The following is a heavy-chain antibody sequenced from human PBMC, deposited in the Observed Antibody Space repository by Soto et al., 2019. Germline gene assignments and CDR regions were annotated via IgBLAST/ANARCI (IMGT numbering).Heavy chain of an antibody. CDR1: GFTFNNYA. Sequence: PGGSLRLSCEASGFTFNNYAMSWVRQAPGKGLEWVSVISGSGGSTYYADSVKGRFTISRDNSKNTLYLQINSLRAEDTAVYYCAKLRVAANGYYYYGMDVWGQGTTVTVSS. D-gene: IGHD2-15*01. CDR3: AKLRVAANGYYYYGMDV. V-gene: IGHV3-23*01. CDR2: ISGSGGST. J-gene: IGHJ6*02.